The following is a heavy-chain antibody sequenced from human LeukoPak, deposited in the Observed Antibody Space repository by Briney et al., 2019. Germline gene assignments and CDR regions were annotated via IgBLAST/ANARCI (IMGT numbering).Heavy chain of an antibody. D-gene: IGHD3-16*01. CDR2: INHSGST. Sequence: PSETLSLTCAVYGGSFSGYYWSWIRQPPGKGLEWIGEINHSGSTNYNPSLKSRVTISVDTSKNQFSLKLSSVTAADTAVYYCARDGALGRAFDIWGQGTMVTVSS. J-gene: IGHJ3*02. CDR1: GGSFSGYY. CDR3: ARDGALGRAFDI. V-gene: IGHV4-34*01.